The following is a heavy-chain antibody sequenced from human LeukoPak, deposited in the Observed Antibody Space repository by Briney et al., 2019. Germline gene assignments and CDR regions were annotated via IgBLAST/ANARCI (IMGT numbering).Heavy chain of an antibody. CDR1: GFTFDDYA. J-gene: IGHJ4*02. CDR2: ISWNSGRT. Sequence: GGSLRLSCAASGFTFDDYAMRWVRQAPGKGLEWVSGISWNSGRTGYADSVKGRFTISRDNAKNSMYLQMNSLRVEDTALYYCAKDRATATPYYLDNWGQGTLVTVSS. V-gene: IGHV3-9*01. CDR3: AKDRATATPYYLDN.